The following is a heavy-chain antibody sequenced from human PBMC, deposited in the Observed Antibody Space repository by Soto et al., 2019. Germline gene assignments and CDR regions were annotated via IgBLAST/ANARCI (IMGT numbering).Heavy chain of an antibody. CDR2: ISGSGGST. J-gene: IGHJ4*02. V-gene: IGHV3-23*01. CDR3: ARGGVVAATHFDY. D-gene: IGHD2-15*01. CDR1: GFTFSSYA. Sequence: EVQLLESGGGLVQPGGSLRLSCAASGFTFSSYAMSWVRQAPGKGLEWVSAISGSGGSTYYADSVKGRFTISRDNSKXXXXXXXXXXXXXDTAVYYCARGGVVAATHFDYWGQGTLVTVSS.